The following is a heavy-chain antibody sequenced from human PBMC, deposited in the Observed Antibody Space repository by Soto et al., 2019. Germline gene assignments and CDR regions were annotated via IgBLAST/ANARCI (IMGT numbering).Heavy chain of an antibody. D-gene: IGHD2-15*01. V-gene: IGHV1-69*04. J-gene: IGHJ4*02. CDR1: GGTFSSYT. CDR2: IIPILGIA. Sequence: ASVKVSCKASGGTFSSYTISWVRQAPVQGLEWMGRIIPILGIANYAQKFQGRVTITADKSTSTAYMELSSLRSEDTAVYYCARDGSFCSGGSCYFRYFDYWGQGTLVTVSS. CDR3: ARDGSFCSGGSCYFRYFDY.